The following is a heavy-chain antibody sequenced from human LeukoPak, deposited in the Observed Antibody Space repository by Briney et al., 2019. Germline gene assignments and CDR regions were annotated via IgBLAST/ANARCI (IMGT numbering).Heavy chain of an antibody. CDR2: INHSGST. V-gene: IGHV4-34*01. D-gene: IGHD3-10*01. CDR1: GGSFSGYY. CDR3: ARPTDYYGSGSYSY. J-gene: IGHJ4*02. Sequence: SETLSLTCAVYGGSFSGYYWSWIRQPPGKGLEWIGEINHSGSTNYNPSLKSRVTISVDTSKNQFSLKLSSVTAADTAVYYCARPTDYYGSGSYSYWGQGTLVTVSS.